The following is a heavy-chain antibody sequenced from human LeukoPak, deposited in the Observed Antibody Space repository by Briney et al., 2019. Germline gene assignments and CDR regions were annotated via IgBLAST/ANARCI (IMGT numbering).Heavy chain of an antibody. Sequence: ASVKVSCKASGYTFTGYYMHWVRQAPGQGLEWMGWINPNSGGTNYAQKFQGWVTMTRDTSISTAYMELSRLRSDDTAMYYCARHREGQVGATTSFLDSWGQGTLVTVSS. CDR1: GYTFTGYY. CDR3: ARHREGQVGATTSFLDS. J-gene: IGHJ4*02. CDR2: INPNSGGT. D-gene: IGHD1-26*01. V-gene: IGHV1-2*04.